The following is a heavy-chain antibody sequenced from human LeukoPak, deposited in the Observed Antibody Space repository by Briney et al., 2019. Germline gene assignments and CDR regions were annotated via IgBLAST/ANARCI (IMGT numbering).Heavy chain of an antibody. CDR2: INPNSGGT. V-gene: IGHV1-2*02. J-gene: IGHJ4*02. D-gene: IGHD6-6*01. Sequence: ASVKVSCKASGYTFTGYYMHWVRQAPGQGLEWMGWINPNSGGTNYAQKFQGRFTMTRDTSISTAYMELSRLRSDDTAAYYCARDREIAARSDYWGQGTLVTVSS. CDR3: ARDREIAARSDY. CDR1: GYTFTGYY.